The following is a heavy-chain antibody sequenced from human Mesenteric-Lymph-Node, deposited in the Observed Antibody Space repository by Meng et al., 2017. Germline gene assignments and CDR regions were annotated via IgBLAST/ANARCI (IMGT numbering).Heavy chain of an antibody. Sequence: GESLKISCVGSEFIFSNFEMNWVRQAPVKGLEWISYISGSSSTIYYSDSVKGRFTISRDNAKKSLYLQMDSLRDEDTAVYYCARLGGYCSGGSCYSSAFDIWGQGTMVTVSS. CDR1: EFIFSNFE. V-gene: IGHV3-48*03. CDR2: ISGSSSTI. CDR3: ARLGGYCSGGSCYSSAFDI. D-gene: IGHD2-15*01. J-gene: IGHJ3*02.